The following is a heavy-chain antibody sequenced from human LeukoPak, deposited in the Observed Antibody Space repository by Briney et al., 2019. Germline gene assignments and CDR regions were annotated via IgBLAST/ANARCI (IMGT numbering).Heavy chain of an antibody. J-gene: IGHJ4*02. CDR2: IYWNDNK. V-gene: IGHV2-5*01. CDR1: GFSLSTSGVG. D-gene: IGHD5-18*01. Sequence: SGPTLVKPTQTLTLTCTFSGFSLSTSGVGVGWIRQPPGKALEWLTLIYWNDNKRYSPSLRNRLTITKDTSKKQVVLTMTNMDPVDTATYYCAHSRRGGYNYGYYFDYWGQGTLVTVSS. CDR3: AHSRRGGYNYGYYFDY.